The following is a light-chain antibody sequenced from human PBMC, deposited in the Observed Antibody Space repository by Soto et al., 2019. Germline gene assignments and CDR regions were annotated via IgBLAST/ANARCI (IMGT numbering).Light chain of an antibody. CDR2: GVS. Sequence: ETVLTQPPGTLFLSSGERAILSCRARQSVKSSYLAWYQQKPGQAPRLLIYGVSTRATGTPDRFSGSGSGTDFTLTISRLEPEDFAVYYCQQYANSPRTFGQGT. CDR1: QSVKSSY. J-gene: IGKJ1*01. CDR3: QQYANSPRT. V-gene: IGKV3-20*01.